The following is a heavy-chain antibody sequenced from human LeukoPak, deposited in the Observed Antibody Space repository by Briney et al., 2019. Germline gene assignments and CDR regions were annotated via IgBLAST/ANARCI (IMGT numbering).Heavy chain of an antibody. CDR3: ARKSPFAFDI. V-gene: IGHV4-38-2*02. CDR2: IYHSGNT. Sequence: SETLSLTCTVSGYSISSGYYWGWIRQPPGKGLEWIGNIYHSGNTYYNPSLQSRVTISVDTSKNHFSLKLSSVTAADTAVYYCARKSPFAFDIWGQGTMVTVSS. J-gene: IGHJ3*02. CDR1: GYSISSGYY.